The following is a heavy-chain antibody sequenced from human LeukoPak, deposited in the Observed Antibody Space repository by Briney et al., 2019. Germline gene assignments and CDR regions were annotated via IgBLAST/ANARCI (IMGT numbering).Heavy chain of an antibody. CDR1: GYTFTGYG. Sequence: GASVKVSCKASGYTFTGYGISWVRQAPGQGLEWMGWISAYNGNTNYAQKLQGRVTMTTDTSTSTAYMELRSLRSDDTAVYYCASRSYKKKHTHDDAFDIWGQGTMVTVSS. CDR3: ASRSYKKKHTHDDAFDI. D-gene: IGHD1-14*01. J-gene: IGHJ3*02. CDR2: ISAYNGNT. V-gene: IGHV1-18*01.